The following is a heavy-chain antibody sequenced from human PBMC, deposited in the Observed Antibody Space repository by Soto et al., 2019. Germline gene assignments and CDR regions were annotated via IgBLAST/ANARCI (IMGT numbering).Heavy chain of an antibody. CDR2: IYYSGST. V-gene: IGHV4-61*01. J-gene: IGHJ4*02. D-gene: IGHD1-26*01. CDR3: ARNFGIVGAWYYFDY. CDR1: GGSVSSGSYY. Sequence: QVQLQESGPGLMKPSETLSLTCTVSGGSVSSGSYYWSWIRQPPGKGLEWIGYIYYSGSTNYNPSLKSRVSISVDTSKNQFSLKLSSVTAADTAVYYCARNFGIVGAWYYFDYWGQGTLVTVSS.